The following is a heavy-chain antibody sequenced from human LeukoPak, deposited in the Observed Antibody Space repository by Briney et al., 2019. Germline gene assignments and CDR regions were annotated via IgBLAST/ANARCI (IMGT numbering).Heavy chain of an antibody. D-gene: IGHD6-13*01. J-gene: IGHJ4*02. V-gene: IGHV3-21*01. CDR1: GFTFSSYS. CDR3: ARDKVAAAGHHDY. CDR2: ISSSSSYI. Sequence: GGSLRLSCAASGFTFSSYSMNWVRQAPGKGLEWVSSISSSSSYIYYADSVKGRFTISRDNAKNSLYLQMNNLRAEDTAVYHCARDKVAAAGHHDYWGQGTLVTVSS.